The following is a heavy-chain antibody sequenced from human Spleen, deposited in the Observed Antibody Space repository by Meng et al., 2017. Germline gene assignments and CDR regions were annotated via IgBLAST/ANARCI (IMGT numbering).Heavy chain of an antibody. CDR2: ISWDGGST. Sequence: GESLKISCAASGFTFDDYAMHWVRQAPGKGLEWVSLISWDGGSTYYTDSVKGRFTISRDNSKNSLYLQMNSLRAEDTATYYCVRSYSSGWFDFWGQGTLVTVSS. CDR3: VRSYSSGWFDF. CDR1: GFTFDDYA. V-gene: IGHV3-43D*03. D-gene: IGHD6-19*01. J-gene: IGHJ5*01.